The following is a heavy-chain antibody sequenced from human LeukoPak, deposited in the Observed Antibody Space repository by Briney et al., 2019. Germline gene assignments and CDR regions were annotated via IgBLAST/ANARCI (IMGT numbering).Heavy chain of an antibody. CDR2: IYHSGST. V-gene: IGHV4-38-2*01. CDR3: ARHVSPGSYEDY. CDR1: GYSISTAYY. D-gene: IGHD1-26*01. J-gene: IGHJ4*02. Sequence: PSETLSLTCAVSGYSISTAYYWGWIRPPPGKGLEWIGSIYHSGSTYYNPSLKSRVTISVDTSKNQFSLKLSSVTAADTAVYYCARHVSPGSYEDYWGQGTLVTVSS.